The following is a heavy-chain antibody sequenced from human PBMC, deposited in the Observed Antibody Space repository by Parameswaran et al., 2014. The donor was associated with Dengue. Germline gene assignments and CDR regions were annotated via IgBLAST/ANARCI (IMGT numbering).Heavy chain of an antibody. J-gene: IGHJ6*02. CDR3: ASLTGITIFGVVTGYYYYGMDV. Sequence: VRQMPGKGLEWVSSISSSSSYIYYADSVKGRFTISRDNAKNSLYLQMNSLRAEDTAVYYCASLTGITIFGVVTGYYYYGMDVWGQGTTVTVSS. D-gene: IGHD3-3*01. CDR2: ISSSSSYI. V-gene: IGHV3-21*01.